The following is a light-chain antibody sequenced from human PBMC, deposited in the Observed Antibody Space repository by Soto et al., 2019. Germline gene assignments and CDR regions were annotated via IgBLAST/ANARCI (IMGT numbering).Light chain of an antibody. CDR1: QSFSSN. CDR3: QQYNNWPRT. V-gene: IGKV3-15*01. J-gene: IGKJ1*01. CDR2: GAS. Sequence: EVCMTRSPPKLSVSTGERATLSCRASQSFSSNLAWYQQKPGQAPRLLIYGASTRATAIPARFSGSGSGTEFTLTISSLQSEDVAVYYCQQYNNWPRTFGQGTKVDIK.